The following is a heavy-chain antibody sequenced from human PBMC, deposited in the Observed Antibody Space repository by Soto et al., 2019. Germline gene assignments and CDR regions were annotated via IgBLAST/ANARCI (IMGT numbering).Heavy chain of an antibody. D-gene: IGHD5-12*01. CDR1: KFTFSSYW. Sequence: EEYLVEFGGGLVQPGGSLRLSCAASKFTFSSYWMTWVRQAPGKGLQWVANIKHDGSDKYYVDSVKGRFTISRENADNSLNLQMNSLRVEDTAVYYCARLSRSVITGYALDYWGQGTLVTVSS. CDR3: ARLSRSVITGYALDY. CDR2: IKHDGSDK. J-gene: IGHJ4*02. V-gene: IGHV3-7*01.